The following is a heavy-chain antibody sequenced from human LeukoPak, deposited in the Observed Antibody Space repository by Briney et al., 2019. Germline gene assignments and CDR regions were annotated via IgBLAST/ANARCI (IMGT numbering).Heavy chain of an antibody. V-gene: IGHV4-4*07. CDR3: ARSFGSGTSYKY. D-gene: IGHD3-10*01. CDR1: GGSISGYY. J-gene: IGHJ4*02. Sequence: SETLSLTCTVSGGSISGYYWTWIRQSAGKGLEWIGRVYASGTTNYNPSLKSRVNMSIDTSKNQFSLNLSSVTAADTAVYYCARSFGSGTSYKYWGQGTLVTVS. CDR2: VYASGTT.